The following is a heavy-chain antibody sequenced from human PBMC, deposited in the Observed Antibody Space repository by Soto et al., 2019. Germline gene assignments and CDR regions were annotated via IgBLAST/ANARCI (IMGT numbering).Heavy chain of an antibody. CDR2: ISYDGSNK. CDR1: GFTFSSYG. CDR3: AKDPYSSSWRIDY. V-gene: IGHV3-30*18. J-gene: IGHJ4*02. D-gene: IGHD6-13*01. Sequence: QVQLVESGGGVVQPGRSLRLSCAASGFTFSSYGMHWVRQAPGKGLEWVEVISYDGSNKYYADSVKGRFTISRDNSKNTLYLQMNSLRAEDTAVYYCAKDPYSSSWRIDYWGQGTLVTVSS.